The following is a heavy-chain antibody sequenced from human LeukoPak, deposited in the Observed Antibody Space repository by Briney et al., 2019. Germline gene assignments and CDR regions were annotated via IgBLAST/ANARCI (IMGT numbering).Heavy chain of an antibody. V-gene: IGHV4-31*03. Sequence: SQTLSLTCTVSGGSISSGGYYWSWIRQHPGKGLEWIEYIYYSGSTYYNPSLKSRVTISVDTSKNQFSLKLSSVTAADTAVYYCARGVGVPYWYFDLWGRGTLVTVSS. CDR1: GGSISSGGYY. CDR2: IYYSGST. D-gene: IGHD2-2*01. J-gene: IGHJ2*01. CDR3: ARGVGVPYWYFDL.